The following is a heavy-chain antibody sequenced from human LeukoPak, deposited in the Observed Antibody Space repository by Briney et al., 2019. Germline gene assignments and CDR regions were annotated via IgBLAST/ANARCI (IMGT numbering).Heavy chain of an antibody. CDR2: INHSGST. J-gene: IGHJ6*03. Sequence: SETLSLTCAVYGGSFSGYYWSWIRQPPGKGLGWIGEINHSGSTNYNPSLKSRVTISVATSKNQFSLKLSSVTAADTAVYYCARGGAVAGSYYYYMDVWGKGTTVTVSS. CDR1: GGSFSGYY. V-gene: IGHV4-34*01. D-gene: IGHD6-19*01. CDR3: ARGGAVAGSYYYYMDV.